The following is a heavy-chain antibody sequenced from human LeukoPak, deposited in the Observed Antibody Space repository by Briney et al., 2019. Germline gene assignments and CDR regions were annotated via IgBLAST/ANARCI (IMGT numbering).Heavy chain of an antibody. CDR1: GFTFSSYA. J-gene: IGHJ4*02. D-gene: IGHD1-26*01. V-gene: IGHV3-23*01. Sequence: PGGSLKLSCAASGFTFSSYAMTWVRQAPGKGLEWVSAISCSGGSTYYADSVKGRFTISRDNSKNTLYLQMNSLRAEDTAVYYCAKDCSIVPSDYWGQGTLVTVSS. CDR2: ISCSGGST. CDR3: AKDCSIVPSDY.